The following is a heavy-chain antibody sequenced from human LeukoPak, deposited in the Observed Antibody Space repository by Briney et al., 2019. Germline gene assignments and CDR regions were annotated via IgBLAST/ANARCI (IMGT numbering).Heavy chain of an antibody. J-gene: IGHJ4*02. CDR1: GGTFSSYA. D-gene: IGHD3-16*02. CDR2: IIPILGIA. CDR3: ARDFSRIMITFGGVIDLDY. Sequence: SVKVSCKASGGTFSSYAISWVRQAPGQGLEWMGRIIPILGIANYAQKFQGRVTITADKSTSTAYMELSSLRSEDTAVYYCARDFSRIMITFGGVIDLDYWGQGTLVTVSS. V-gene: IGHV1-69*04.